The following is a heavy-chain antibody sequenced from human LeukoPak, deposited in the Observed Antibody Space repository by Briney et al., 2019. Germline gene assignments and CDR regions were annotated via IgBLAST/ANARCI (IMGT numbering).Heavy chain of an antibody. Sequence: PGGSLRLSCAASGFTFSNTWMSWVRQAPGKGLEWVANIKQDGSEKYYVDSVKGRFTISRDNAKNSLYLQMNSLRAEDTAVYYCARVGSYCTNGVCYAGLDAFDIWGQGTMVTVSS. CDR3: ARVGSYCTNGVCYAGLDAFDI. D-gene: IGHD2-8*01. V-gene: IGHV3-7*01. CDR2: IKQDGSEK. J-gene: IGHJ3*02. CDR1: GFTFSNTW.